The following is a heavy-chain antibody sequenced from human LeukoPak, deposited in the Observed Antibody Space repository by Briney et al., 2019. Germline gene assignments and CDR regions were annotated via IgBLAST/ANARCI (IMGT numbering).Heavy chain of an antibody. CDR1: AGSISSSSYY. V-gene: IGHV4-39*01. D-gene: IGHD5-18*01. Sequence: SSETLSLTCTVSAGSISSSSYYWGWIRQPPGKGVEWIGSIYYSGSTYYSPSLKSRVTISVDTSKNQFSLKLSSVTAADTAVYYCARGYNYGSGRVYYYSYMDVWGKGTTVTVSS. J-gene: IGHJ6*03. CDR3: ARGYNYGSGRVYYYSYMDV. CDR2: IYYSGST.